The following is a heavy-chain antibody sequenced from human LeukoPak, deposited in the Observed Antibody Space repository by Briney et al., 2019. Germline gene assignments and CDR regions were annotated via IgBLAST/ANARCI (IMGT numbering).Heavy chain of an antibody. D-gene: IGHD1-26*01. CDR1: GGTFNNYA. V-gene: IGHV1-69*06. CDR3: ARAYSGRYGLGYYYMDV. CDR2: IIPIFGTT. Sequence: GAAVKVSCKASGGTFNNYAMSWVRQAPGQGLEWMGGIIPIFGTTNYAQKFRGRVTITADKSTSTAYMELSSLRSEDTGVYYCARAYSGRYGLGYYYMDVWGKGTTVTISS. J-gene: IGHJ6*03.